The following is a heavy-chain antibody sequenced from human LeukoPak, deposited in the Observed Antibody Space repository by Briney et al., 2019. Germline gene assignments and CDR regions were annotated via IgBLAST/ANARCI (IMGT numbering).Heavy chain of an antibody. D-gene: IGHD4-17*01. CDR2: IYTSGST. Sequence: SETLSLTCTVSGGSISSYYWSWIRQPAGKGLEWIGRIYTSGSTNYNPSLKSRVTMSVDTSKNQFSLKLSSVTAADTAVYYCARDPGSSATTVTTDYWGQGTLVTVSS. CDR3: ARDPGSSATTVTTDY. CDR1: GGSISSYY. J-gene: IGHJ4*02. V-gene: IGHV4-4*07.